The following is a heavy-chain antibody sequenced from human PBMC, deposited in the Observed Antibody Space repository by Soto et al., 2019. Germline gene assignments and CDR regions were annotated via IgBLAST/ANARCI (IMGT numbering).Heavy chain of an antibody. J-gene: IGHJ5*02. CDR2: ISTSGVDA. V-gene: IGHV1-18*04. Sequence: ASVQVSCKASGYSFTSNAITGVRQAPGQELQRMGWISTSGVDANYAHKFQGRQTMTTDTSTNRAYLELRSLRPDDTAAYYCSRVWGRYKAPSRVAGFDPWGQGTLVTVSS. CDR1: GYSFTSNA. CDR3: SRVWGRYKAPSRVAGFDP. D-gene: IGHD3-16*01.